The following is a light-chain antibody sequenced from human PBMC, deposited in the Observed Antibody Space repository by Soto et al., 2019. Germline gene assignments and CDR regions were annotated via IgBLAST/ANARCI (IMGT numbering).Light chain of an antibody. CDR3: QQRSNWPAIT. Sequence: IVLTQSPGTLSLSPGERATLSCRASQSVTTQLAWYQQKPGQAPRLLIYGATKRATGIPDRFSGSGSGTDFTLTISSLEPEDFAVYYCQQRSNWPAITFGQGTRLEIK. CDR1: QSVTTQ. CDR2: GAT. J-gene: IGKJ5*01. V-gene: IGKV3-11*01.